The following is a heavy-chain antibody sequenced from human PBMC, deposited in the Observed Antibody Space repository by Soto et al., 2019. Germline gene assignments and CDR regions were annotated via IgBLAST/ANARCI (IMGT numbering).Heavy chain of an antibody. Sequence: EVQLVASGGGLVQPGGSLRLSCAASGFTSSSYWMSWVRQAPGKGLEWVANIKQDGSEKYYVDSVKGRFTISRDNAKNSLYLQMNSLRAEDTAVYYCARGGRSGDYWGQGTLVTVSS. J-gene: IGHJ4*02. V-gene: IGHV3-7*01. D-gene: IGHD2-15*01. CDR2: IKQDGSEK. CDR3: ARGGRSGDY. CDR1: GFTSSSYW.